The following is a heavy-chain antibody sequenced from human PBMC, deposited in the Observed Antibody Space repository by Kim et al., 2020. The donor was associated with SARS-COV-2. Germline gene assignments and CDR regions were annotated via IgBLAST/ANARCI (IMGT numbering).Heavy chain of an antibody. V-gene: IGHV4-39*01. D-gene: IGHD2-8*01. Sequence: PKSRVTISVDTSKNQFSLKLSSVTAADTAVYYCASDGEAQAPGATNAVDYWGQGTLVTVSS. CDR3: ASDGEAQAPGATNAVDY. J-gene: IGHJ4*02.